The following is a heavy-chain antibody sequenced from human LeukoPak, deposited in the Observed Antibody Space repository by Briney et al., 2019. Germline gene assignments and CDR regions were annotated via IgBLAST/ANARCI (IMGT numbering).Heavy chain of an antibody. D-gene: IGHD5-12*01. CDR2: IMPILDTT. CDR3: ARAGRGYSGYDFRYFDY. Sequence: SVKVSCKASGGTFRSYGINWVRQASGQGLEWMRGIMPILDTTNYAQKFQGRVTITADKSTSTAYMELSSLTSDDTAVYYCARAGRGYSGYDFRYFDYWGQGTLVTVSS. J-gene: IGHJ4*02. V-gene: IGHV1-69*10. CDR1: GGTFRSYG.